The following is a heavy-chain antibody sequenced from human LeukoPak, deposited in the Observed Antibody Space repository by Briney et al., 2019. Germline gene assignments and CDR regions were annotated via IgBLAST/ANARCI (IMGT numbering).Heavy chain of an antibody. CDR2: ISGSGGST. CDR1: GFTFSSYA. CDR3: AKDLSYDFWSGYFH. J-gene: IGHJ1*01. D-gene: IGHD3-3*01. V-gene: IGHV3-23*01. Sequence: GGSLRLSCAASGFTFSSYAMSWVRQAPGKGLEWVSAISGSGGSTYYADSVKGRFTISRDNSKNTLYLQMNSLRAEDTAVYYCAKDLSYDFWSGYFHWGQGTLVTVSS.